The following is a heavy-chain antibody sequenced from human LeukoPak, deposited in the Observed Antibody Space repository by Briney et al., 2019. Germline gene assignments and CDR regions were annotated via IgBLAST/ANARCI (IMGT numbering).Heavy chain of an antibody. V-gene: IGHV1-18*01. D-gene: IGHD1-26*01. Sequence: ASVKVSCKASGYTFTSYGISWVRQAPGQGLEWMGWISAYNGNTNYAQKLQGRVTMTTDTSTSTAYMELRSLRSDDTAVYYCARDPYSGNYGNDYYYYMDVWGKGTTVTSSS. CDR3: ARDPYSGNYGNDYYYYMDV. J-gene: IGHJ6*03. CDR1: GYTFTSYG. CDR2: ISAYNGNT.